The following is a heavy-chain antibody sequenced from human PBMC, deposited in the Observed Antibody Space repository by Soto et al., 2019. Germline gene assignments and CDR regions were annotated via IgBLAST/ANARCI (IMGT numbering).Heavy chain of an antibody. D-gene: IGHD3-22*01. CDR1: GFTFNSYG. Sequence: QVQLVESGGGVVQPGRSLRLSCAASGFTFNSYGIHWVRQAPGKGLEWVAVISHDGSKKNYADTVKGRVTIARDNSKDKVYLQINNLRAEDTAVYYCAKDTYYYSSSGYYVLDSRGQGTLVTVSS. J-gene: IGHJ4*02. CDR2: ISHDGSKK. V-gene: IGHV3-30*18. CDR3: AKDTYYYSSSGYYVLDS.